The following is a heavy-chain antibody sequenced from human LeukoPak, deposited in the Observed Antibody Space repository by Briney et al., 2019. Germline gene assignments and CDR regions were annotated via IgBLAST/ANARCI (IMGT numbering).Heavy chain of an antibody. J-gene: IGHJ5*02. CDR1: GFTFSSYS. CDR2: ISSSSSYI. D-gene: IGHD3-22*01. V-gene: IGHV3-21*01. CDR3: ARDPDSSSYNWFDP. Sequence: GGSLRLSCAASGFTFSSYSMNWVRQAPGKGLEWVSSISSSSSYIYYADSVKGRFTISRDNAKNSLYLQMNSLRAEDTAVYYCARDPDSSSYNWFDPWGQGTLVTVSS.